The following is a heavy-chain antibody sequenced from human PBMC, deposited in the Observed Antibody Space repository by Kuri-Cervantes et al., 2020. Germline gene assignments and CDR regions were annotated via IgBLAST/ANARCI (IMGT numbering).Heavy chain of an antibody. D-gene: IGHD2-15*01. V-gene: IGHV4-61*01. Sequence: SETLSLTCTVSGGSVGSGSDYWSWSRQPPGKGLEWIGEINQRGSTNYNPSLKSRVTISVDTSKDQFSLKLSSVTAADTAVYYCAGGKRGSWGGHYMDVWGKGTTVTVSS. CDR3: AGGKRGSWGGHYMDV. CDR2: INQRGST. J-gene: IGHJ6*03. CDR1: GGSVGSGSDY.